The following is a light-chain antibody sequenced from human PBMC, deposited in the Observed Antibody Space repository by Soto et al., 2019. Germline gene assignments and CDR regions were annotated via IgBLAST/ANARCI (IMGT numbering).Light chain of an antibody. Sequence: QSVLTQPPSVSEAPRQRVTISCSGSSSNIGNNAVNWYQQLPGKAPKLLIYYDDLLPSGVSDRFSGSKSGTSASLAISGLQAEDEADYNCAAWEDSLNGWVFGGGTKLTVL. V-gene: IGLV1-36*01. CDR3: AAWEDSLNGWV. J-gene: IGLJ3*02. CDR1: SSNIGNNA. CDR2: YDD.